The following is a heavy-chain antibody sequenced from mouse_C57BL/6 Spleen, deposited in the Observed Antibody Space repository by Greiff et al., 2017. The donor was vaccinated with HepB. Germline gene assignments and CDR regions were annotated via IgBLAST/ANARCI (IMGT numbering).Heavy chain of an antibody. CDR1: GYAFSSSW. D-gene: IGHD1-1*01. CDR3: GFTTVVAGEFAY. Sequence: QVQLQQSGPELVKPGASVKISCKASGYAFSSSWMNWVKQRPGKGLEWIGRIYPGDGDTNYNGKFKGKATLTADKSSSTAYMQLSSLTSEDSAVYFCGFTTVVAGEFAYWGQGTLVTVSA. J-gene: IGHJ3*01. V-gene: IGHV1-82*01. CDR2: IYPGDGDT.